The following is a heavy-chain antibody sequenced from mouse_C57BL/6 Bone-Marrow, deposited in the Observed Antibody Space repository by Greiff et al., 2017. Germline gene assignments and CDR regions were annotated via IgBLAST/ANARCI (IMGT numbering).Heavy chain of an antibody. CDR2: IYPGDGDT. J-gene: IGHJ3*01. Sequence: VQLVESGPELVKPGASVKISCKASGYAFSSTWMNWVKQRPGKGLEWIGRIYPGDGDTNYNGKFKGKATLTADKSSSTAYMQLSSLTSEDSAVYFCARGGYDAWFAYWGQGTLVTVSA. CDR3: ARGGYDAWFAY. V-gene: IGHV1-82*01. CDR1: GYAFSSTW. D-gene: IGHD2-2*01.